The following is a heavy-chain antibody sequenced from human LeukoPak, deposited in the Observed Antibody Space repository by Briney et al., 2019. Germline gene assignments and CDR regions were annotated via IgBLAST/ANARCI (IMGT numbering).Heavy chain of an antibody. CDR1: GFTFSSYA. CDR3: AKDPEPWGATPTLLFDY. V-gene: IGHV3-23*01. Sequence: QLWGSLRLSCAASGFTFSSYAMSWVRQAPGKGLEWVSAISGSGGSTYYADSVKGRFTISRDNSKNTLYLQMNSLRAEDTAVYYCAKDPEPWGATPTLLFDYWGQGTLVTVSS. CDR2: ISGSGGST. J-gene: IGHJ4*02. D-gene: IGHD1-26*01.